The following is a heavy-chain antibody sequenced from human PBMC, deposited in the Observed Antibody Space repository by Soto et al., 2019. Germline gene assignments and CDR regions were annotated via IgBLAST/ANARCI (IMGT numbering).Heavy chain of an antibody. CDR3: AKGSGEYYYYYGMDV. Sequence: GGSLSLSCAASGFTFDDYAMHWVRQAPGKGLEWVSGISWNSGSIGYADSVKGRFTISRDNAKNSLYLQMNSLRAEDTALYYCAKGSGEYYYYYGMDVWGQGTTVTVSS. CDR1: GFTFDDYA. CDR2: ISWNSGSI. J-gene: IGHJ6*02. V-gene: IGHV3-9*01. D-gene: IGHD6-19*01.